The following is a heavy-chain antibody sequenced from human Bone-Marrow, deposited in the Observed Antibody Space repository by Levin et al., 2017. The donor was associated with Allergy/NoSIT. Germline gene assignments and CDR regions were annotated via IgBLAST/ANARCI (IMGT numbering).Heavy chain of an antibody. D-gene: IGHD1-26*01. CDR2: ISYDGSNK. CDR1: GFTFSSYG. CDR3: AKTDGKWELLLNLDY. V-gene: IGHV3-30*18. Sequence: PGGSLRLSCAASGFTFSSYGMHWVRQAPGKGLEWVAVISYDGSNKYYADSVKGRFTISRDNSKNTLYLQMNSLRAEDTAVYYCAKTDGKWELLLNLDYWGQGTLVTVSS. J-gene: IGHJ4*02.